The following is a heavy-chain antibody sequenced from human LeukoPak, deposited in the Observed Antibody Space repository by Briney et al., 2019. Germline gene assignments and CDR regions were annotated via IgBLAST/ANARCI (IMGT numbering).Heavy chain of an antibody. CDR2: ISYDGSNK. D-gene: IGHD3-3*01. J-gene: IGHJ4*02. CDR3: AKDLPQFLEWAPDY. CDR1: GFTFSSYG. Sequence: GGSLRLSCAASGFTFSSYGMHWVRQAPGKGLEWVAVISYDGSNKYYADSVKGRFTISRDNSKNTLYLQMNSLRAEDTAVYYCAKDLPQFLEWAPDYWGQGTLVIVSS. V-gene: IGHV3-30*18.